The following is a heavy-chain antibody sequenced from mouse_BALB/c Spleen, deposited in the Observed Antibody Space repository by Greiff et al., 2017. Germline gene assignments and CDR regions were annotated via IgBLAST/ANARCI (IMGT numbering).Heavy chain of an antibody. Sequence: EVKLQESGGGLVKPGGSLKLSCAASGFTFSDYYMYWVRQTPEKRLEWVATISDGGSYTYYPDSVEGRFTISRDNAKNNLYLQMSSLKSEDTAMYYCARGGRGLDYWGQGTTLTVSS. CDR1: GFTFSDYY. V-gene: IGHV5-4*02. J-gene: IGHJ2*01. CDR2: ISDGGSYT. CDR3: ARGGRGLDY.